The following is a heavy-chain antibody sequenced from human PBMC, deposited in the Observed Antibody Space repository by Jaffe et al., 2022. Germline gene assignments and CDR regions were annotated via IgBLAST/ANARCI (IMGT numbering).Heavy chain of an antibody. V-gene: IGHV3-49*04. CDR3: TRDSQITMVRGVINFYAFDI. J-gene: IGHJ3*02. CDR2: IRSKAYGGTT. CDR1: GFTFGDYA. Sequence: EVQLVESGGGLVQPGRSLRLSCTASGFTFGDYAMSWVRQAPGKGLEWVGFIRSKAYGGTTEYAASVKGRFTISRDDSKSIAYLQMNSLKTEDTAVYYCTRDSQITMVRGVINFYAFDIWGQGTMVTVSS. D-gene: IGHD3-10*01.